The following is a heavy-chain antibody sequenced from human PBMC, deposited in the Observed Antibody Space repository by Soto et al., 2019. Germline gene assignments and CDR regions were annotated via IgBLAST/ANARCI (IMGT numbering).Heavy chain of an antibody. D-gene: IGHD3-16*01. J-gene: IGHJ4*02. CDR1: GFTFRSYG. CDR3: AKNFIPLSPDLYFDS. Sequence: GGSLRLSCAASGFTFRSYGMHWARQAPGRGLEWVAVISYDGSYKSYEDSLKGRFTISRDNYKNTLHLQMDSLRAEDTAVYYCAKNFIPLSPDLYFDSWGQGTLVTVS. CDR2: ISYDGSYK. V-gene: IGHV3-30*18.